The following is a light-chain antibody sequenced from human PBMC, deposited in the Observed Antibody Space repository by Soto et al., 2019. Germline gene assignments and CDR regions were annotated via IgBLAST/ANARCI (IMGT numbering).Light chain of an antibody. CDR1: QSISTY. J-gene: IGKJ1*01. V-gene: IGKV1-39*01. CDR2: SAS. Sequence: DIQMTQSPSSLSASVRDRVTITCRASQSISTYLKWYQQKPGKSPEFLIYSASSLQSGVPSRFSGSGSGTDFTLTINSLQPEDFATYYCQQSYIPPWTLGQGTKVEIK. CDR3: QQSYIPPWT.